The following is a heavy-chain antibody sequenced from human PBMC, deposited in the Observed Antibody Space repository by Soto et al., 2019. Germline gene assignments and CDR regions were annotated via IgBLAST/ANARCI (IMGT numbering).Heavy chain of an antibody. CDR3: ARLAAAGSYYYYGMDV. D-gene: IGHD6-13*01. Sequence: GESLKISCKGSGYSFTNYWIAWVRQMPGKGLEYMGIIYPSDSTTRYSPSFQGQVTISADKSISTAYLQWNSLKASDTAMYYCARLAAAGSYYYYGMDVWGQGTTVTVSS. CDR1: GYSFTNYW. J-gene: IGHJ6*02. CDR2: IYPSDSTT. V-gene: IGHV5-51*01.